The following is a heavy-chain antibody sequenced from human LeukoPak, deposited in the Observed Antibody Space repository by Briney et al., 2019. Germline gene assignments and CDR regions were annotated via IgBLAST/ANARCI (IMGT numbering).Heavy chain of an antibody. D-gene: IGHD3-22*01. CDR3: AREDGDSSGYYDY. CDR1: GGTFSSYA. Sequence: SVKVSCKASGGTFSSYAISWVRQAPGQGLELMGRIIPILGIANYAQKFQGRVTITADKSTSTAYMELSSLRSEDTAVYYCAREDGDSSGYYDYWGQGTLVTVSS. J-gene: IGHJ4*02. V-gene: IGHV1-69*04. CDR2: IIPILGIA.